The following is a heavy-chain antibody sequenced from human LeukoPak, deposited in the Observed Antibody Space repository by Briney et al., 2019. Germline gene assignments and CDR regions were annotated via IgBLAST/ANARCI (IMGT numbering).Heavy chain of an antibody. D-gene: IGHD3-22*01. CDR1: GESFSGYY. V-gene: IGHV4-34*01. Sequence: SETLSLTCAVYGESFSGYYWSWIRQPPGKGLEWIGEITHSGSTNYNPSLKSRVTISVDTSKNQFSLKLSSVTAADTAVYYCARVGPLQYYYDSSGYRNFDYWGQGTLVTVSS. CDR3: ARVGPLQYYYDSSGYRNFDY. CDR2: ITHSGST. J-gene: IGHJ4*02.